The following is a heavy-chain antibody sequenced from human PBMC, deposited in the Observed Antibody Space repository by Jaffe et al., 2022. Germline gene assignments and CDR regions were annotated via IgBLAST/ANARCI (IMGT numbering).Heavy chain of an antibody. CDR2: IYHSGST. CDR1: GYSISSGYY. V-gene: IGHV4-38-2*01. Sequence: QVQLQESGPGLVKPSETLSLTCAVSGYSISSGYYWGWIRQPPGKGLEWIGSIYHSGSTYYNPSLKSRVTISVDTSKNQFSLKLSSVTAADTAVYYCARQSTMVRGVIGYWGQGTLVTVSS. J-gene: IGHJ4*02. CDR3: ARQSTMVRGVIGY. D-gene: IGHD3-10*01.